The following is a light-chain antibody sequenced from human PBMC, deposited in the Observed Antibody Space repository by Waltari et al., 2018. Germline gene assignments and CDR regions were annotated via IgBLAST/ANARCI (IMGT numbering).Light chain of an antibody. CDR2: RVS. Sequence: DVVMTQSPLSLPVTLGPAASISCKSSQSLVHSDGNTHLTWFQQRPGQSPMRLIFRVSKRDSGVPDRFSGRGSGTDFTLKISRVEAEGIGVYYCMQGTHWPYTFGQGTKLDIK. V-gene: IGKV2-30*02. J-gene: IGKJ2*01. CDR3: MQGTHWPYT. CDR1: QSLVHSDGNTH.